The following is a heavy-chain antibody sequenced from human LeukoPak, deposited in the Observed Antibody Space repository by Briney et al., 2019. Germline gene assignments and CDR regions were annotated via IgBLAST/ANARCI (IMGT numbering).Heavy chain of an antibody. J-gene: IGHJ4*02. Sequence: SVKVSCKASGGTFSSYAISWVRQAPGQGLEWMGGIIPIFGTANYAQKFQGRVTITADESTSTAYVELSSLRSEDTAVYYCARVTGYVIEDYFDYWGQGTLVTVSS. D-gene: IGHD3-22*01. CDR2: IIPIFGTA. V-gene: IGHV1-69*13. CDR1: GGTFSSYA. CDR3: ARVTGYVIEDYFDY.